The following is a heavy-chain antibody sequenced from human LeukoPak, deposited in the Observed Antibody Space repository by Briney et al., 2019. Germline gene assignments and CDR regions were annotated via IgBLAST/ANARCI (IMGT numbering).Heavy chain of an antibody. V-gene: IGHV1-69*13. Sequence: SVKVSCKASGGTFSSDAISWVRQAPGQGLEWMGGIIPIFGTANYAQKFQGRVTITADESTSTAYMELSSLRSEDTAVYYCARGSLRYCSGGSCHYFDYWGQGTLVTVSS. CDR3: ARGSLRYCSGGSCHYFDY. D-gene: IGHD2-15*01. J-gene: IGHJ4*02. CDR1: GGTFSSDA. CDR2: IIPIFGTA.